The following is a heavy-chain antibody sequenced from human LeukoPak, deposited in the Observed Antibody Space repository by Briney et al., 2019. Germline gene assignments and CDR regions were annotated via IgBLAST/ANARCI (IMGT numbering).Heavy chain of an antibody. J-gene: IGHJ6*02. V-gene: IGHV3-9*01. CDR1: GFTFDDYA. D-gene: IGHD2-15*01. Sequence: PGGSLRLSCAASGFTFDDYAMHWVRQAPGKGLEWVSGISWNSGSIGYADSVKGRFTISRDNAKNSLYLQMNSLRAEDTALYYCAKGGRPDYYYYGMDVWGQGTTVTVSS. CDR2: ISWNSGSI. CDR3: AKGGRPDYYYYGMDV.